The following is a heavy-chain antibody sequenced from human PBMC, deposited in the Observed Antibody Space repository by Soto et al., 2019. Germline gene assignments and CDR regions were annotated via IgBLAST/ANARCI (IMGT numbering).Heavy chain of an antibody. D-gene: IGHD2-21*02. CDR2: INAGNGNT. V-gene: IGHV1-3*01. CDR1: GYTFTSYA. Sequence: ASVKVSCKASGYTFTSYAMHWVRQAPGQRLEWMGWINAGNGNTKYSQKFQGRVTITRDTSASTAYMELSSLRSEDTAVYYCASVNIVVVTATPGPAAFDIWGQGTMVTVS. J-gene: IGHJ3*02. CDR3: ASVNIVVVTATPGPAAFDI.